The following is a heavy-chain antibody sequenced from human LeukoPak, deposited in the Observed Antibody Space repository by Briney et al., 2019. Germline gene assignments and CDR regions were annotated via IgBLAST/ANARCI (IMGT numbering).Heavy chain of an antibody. CDR1: GDTFSSYA. V-gene: IGHV1-69*13. CDR3: ARGRMAGTYVFDS. D-gene: IGHD6-19*01. Sequence: SVKVSCKASGDTFSSYAISWVRQAPGQGLEWMGGIIPIFGTANYAQKFQGRVTITADESTSTAYMELSSLRSGDTAVYYCARGRMAGTYVFDSWGQGTLVTVSS. J-gene: IGHJ4*02. CDR2: IIPIFGTA.